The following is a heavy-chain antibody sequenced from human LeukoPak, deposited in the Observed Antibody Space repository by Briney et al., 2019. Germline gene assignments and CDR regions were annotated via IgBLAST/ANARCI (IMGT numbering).Heavy chain of an antibody. CDR2: MNPNSGNT. D-gene: IGHD6-19*01. Sequence: GASVKVSCKAPGYTFTSYDINWVRQATGQGLEWMGWMNPNSGNTGYAQKFQGRVTMTRNTSISTAYMELSSLRSEDTAVYYCARGTGWGAYYYYYYYMDVWGKGTTVTVSS. V-gene: IGHV1-8*01. CDR1: GYTFTSYD. CDR3: ARGTGWGAYYYYYYYMDV. J-gene: IGHJ6*03.